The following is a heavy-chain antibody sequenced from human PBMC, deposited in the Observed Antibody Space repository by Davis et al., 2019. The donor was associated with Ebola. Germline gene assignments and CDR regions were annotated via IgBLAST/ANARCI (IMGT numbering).Heavy chain of an antibody. CDR1: GYTFTSYY. Sequence: ASVKVSCMASGYTFTSYYMLLVRQAPAQGLEWMGMINPNDCRTIYAQKFQGRVTVTRDTSTTTVYMDLSSLRSEDTALYYCTTPGGQDSGYDVFDIWGQGTMVTV. D-gene: IGHD5-12*01. V-gene: IGHV1-46*03. CDR2: INPNDCRT. J-gene: IGHJ3*02. CDR3: TTPGGQDSGYDVFDI.